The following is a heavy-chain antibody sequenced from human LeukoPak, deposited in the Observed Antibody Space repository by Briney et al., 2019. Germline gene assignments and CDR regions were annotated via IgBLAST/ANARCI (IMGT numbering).Heavy chain of an antibody. D-gene: IGHD6-13*01. J-gene: IGHJ4*02. CDR1: GYSFTSFW. CDR3: ARIAAGIDY. Sequence: GESLKISCQGSGYSFTSFWIGWVRQMPGKGLEWMGIIYPGDPNIIYSPSFQGQVTVSADKSISTAYLQWNSLKASDTAMYYCARIAAGIDYWGQGALVTVSS. CDR2: IYPGDPNI. V-gene: IGHV5-51*01.